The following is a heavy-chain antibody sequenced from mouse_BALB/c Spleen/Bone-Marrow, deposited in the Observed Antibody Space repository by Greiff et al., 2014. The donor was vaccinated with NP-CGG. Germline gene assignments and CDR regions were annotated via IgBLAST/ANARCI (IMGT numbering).Heavy chain of an antibody. CDR3: ARRLLYYFDY. Sequence: QVQLKESGAELMKPGASVKISCKATGYTFSTYWIEWVKQRPGHGLEWIGEILPGSGSTNYNEKFKGKATFTADTSSNTAYTQLSSLTSEDSAVYYCARRLLYYFDYWGQGTTLTVSS. CDR1: GYTFSTYW. V-gene: IGHV1-9*01. CDR2: ILPGSGST. D-gene: IGHD1-2*01. J-gene: IGHJ2*01.